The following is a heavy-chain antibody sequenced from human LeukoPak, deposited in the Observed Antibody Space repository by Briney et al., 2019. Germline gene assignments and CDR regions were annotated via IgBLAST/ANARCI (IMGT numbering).Heavy chain of an antibody. CDR3: AKDGQGDYGGNFDY. CDR2: ISGSDDST. V-gene: IGHV3-23*01. CDR1: GFTFSNYA. J-gene: IGHJ4*02. Sequence: PGGSLRLSCAASGFTFSNYAMSWVRQAPGKGLEWVSGISGSDDSTYYADSVKGRFTISRDNSKNTLYLQMNSLRAEDTALYYCAKDGQGDYGGNFDYWGQGTLVTVSS. D-gene: IGHD4-23*01.